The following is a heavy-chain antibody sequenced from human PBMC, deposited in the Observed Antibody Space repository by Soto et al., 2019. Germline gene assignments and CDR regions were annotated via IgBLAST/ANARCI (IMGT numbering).Heavy chain of an antibody. V-gene: IGHV3-64D*06. Sequence: GGSLRLSCSASGFTFSSSAMHWVRQAPGKGLEYVSAISSNGGNTYYADSVKGRFTISRDNSKSTLYLQMSSLRAEDTAVYYCVKGRPVVVAAYFDYWGQGTLVTVSS. CDR2: ISSNGGNT. CDR3: VKGRPVVVAAYFDY. CDR1: GFTFSSSA. D-gene: IGHD2-15*01. J-gene: IGHJ4*02.